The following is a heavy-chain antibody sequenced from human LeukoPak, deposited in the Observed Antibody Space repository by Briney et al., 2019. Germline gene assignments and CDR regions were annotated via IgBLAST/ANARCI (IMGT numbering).Heavy chain of an antibody. CDR1: GGSIRSYY. D-gene: IGHD1-7*01. CDR3: ARGGWELFDY. CDR2: IYYSGST. V-gene: IGHV4-59*01. Sequence: PSETLSLTCTVSGGSIRSYYWSWIREPPGKGLEWIGYIYYSGSTNYNPSLKSRVTISVDTSKNQFSLNLNSVTAADTAVYYCARGGWELFDYWGQGTLVTVSS. J-gene: IGHJ4*02.